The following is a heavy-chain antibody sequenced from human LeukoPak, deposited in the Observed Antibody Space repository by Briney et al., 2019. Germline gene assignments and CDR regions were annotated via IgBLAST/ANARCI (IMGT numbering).Heavy chain of an antibody. CDR3: AADLRGMGYFDY. CDR1: GFTFTSSA. D-gene: IGHD3-16*01. V-gene: IGHV1-58*01. Sequence: ASVKVPCKASGFTFTSSAVQWVRQARGQRLEWIGWIVVGSGNTNCAQKFQERVTITRDMSTSTAYMELSSLRSEDTAVYYCAADLRGMGYFDYWGQGTLVTVSS. CDR2: IVVGSGNT. J-gene: IGHJ4*02.